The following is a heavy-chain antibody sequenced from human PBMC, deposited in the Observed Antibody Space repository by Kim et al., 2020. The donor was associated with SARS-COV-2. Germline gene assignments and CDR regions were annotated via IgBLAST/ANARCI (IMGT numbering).Heavy chain of an antibody. CDR3: ARDLDV. J-gene: IGHJ6*02. CDR2: IYSGFDSGGST. V-gene: IGHV3-53*01. CDR1: GFTVRSNY. Sequence: GGSLRLSCAASGFTVRSNYMSWVRQAPGKGLEWVSVIYSGFDSGGSTFYADSVKGRFTISRDNSKNTLYLQMNSLRAEDTAVYYCARDLDVWGQGTTVTVSS.